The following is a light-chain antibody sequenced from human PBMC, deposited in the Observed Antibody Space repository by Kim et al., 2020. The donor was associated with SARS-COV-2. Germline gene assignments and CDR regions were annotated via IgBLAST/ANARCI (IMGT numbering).Light chain of an antibody. CDR3: QQYTSYPRT. Sequence: SSSVVDKVPFTCRASKDINAYLAWFQQKPGQAPNSLIYAASSFQSGVPSKFSGSGSGTDFTLTISSLQPEDFATYFCQQYTSYPRTFGQGTKV. CDR1: KDINAY. V-gene: IGKV1-16*02. CDR2: AAS. J-gene: IGKJ1*01.